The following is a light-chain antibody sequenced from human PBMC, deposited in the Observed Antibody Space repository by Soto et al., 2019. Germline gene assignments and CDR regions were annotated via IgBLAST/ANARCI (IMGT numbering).Light chain of an antibody. CDR1: KRDLGDYNY. V-gene: IGLV2-11*01. J-gene: IGLJ1*01. CDR2: DVT. Sequence: QSVLTQPRSVSGSPGQSVTISCTGTKRDLGDYNYVSWFQQHPGKTPKLMIYDVTRRPSGVPDRFSGSKFGNTASLTVSGLQAEDEADYYCGSYAGNNYYVFGTGTKVTVL. CDR3: GSYAGNNYYV.